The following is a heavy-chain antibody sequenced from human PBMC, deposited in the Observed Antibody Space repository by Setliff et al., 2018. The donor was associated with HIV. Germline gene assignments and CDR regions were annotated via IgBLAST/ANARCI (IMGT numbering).Heavy chain of an antibody. CDR3: ARDWRAYGVLGS. CDR2: IYHNGNT. CDR1: GGSISSSNW. V-gene: IGHV4-4*02. Sequence: SETLSLTCAVSGGSISSSNWWSWVRQPPGKGLEWIREIYHNGNTNYSPSLKNRVTMSVDNSKNQFSLMVRSVTAADTAVYYCARDWRAYGVLGSWGQGMLVTVSS. J-gene: IGHJ4*02. D-gene: IGHD4-17*01.